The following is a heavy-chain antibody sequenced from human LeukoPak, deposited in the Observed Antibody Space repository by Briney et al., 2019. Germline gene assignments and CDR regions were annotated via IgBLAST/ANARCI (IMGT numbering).Heavy chain of an antibody. Sequence: GGSLRLSCAVSGITLSNYAMSWVRQAPGKGLEWVAGISGCGGGTNYADSVKGRFTISRDNPKNTLYLQMNNLRADDTAVYFCAKRGVVIRVILVGFHKEAYYFDSWGQGALVTVSS. J-gene: IGHJ4*02. CDR3: AKRGVVIRVILVGFHKEAYYFDS. CDR2: ISGCGGGT. V-gene: IGHV3-23*01. D-gene: IGHD3-22*01. CDR1: GITLSNYA.